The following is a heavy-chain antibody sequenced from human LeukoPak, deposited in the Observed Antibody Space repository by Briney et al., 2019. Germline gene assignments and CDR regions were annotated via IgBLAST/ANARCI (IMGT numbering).Heavy chain of an antibody. D-gene: IGHD3-10*01. J-gene: IGHJ5*02. Sequence: GGSLRLSCAASGFTFTSYWMSWVRQAPGRGLGWVANINQDGSEKYYVDSVKGRFTISRDNTMNSLYLQMNSLRAEDTAVYYCARVVRHGSGSYNLWGQGTLVTVSS. V-gene: IGHV3-7*01. CDR2: INQDGSEK. CDR1: GFTFTSYW. CDR3: ARVVRHGSGSYNL.